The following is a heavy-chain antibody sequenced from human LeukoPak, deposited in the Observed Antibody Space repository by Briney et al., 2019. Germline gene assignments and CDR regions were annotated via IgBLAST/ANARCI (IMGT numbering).Heavy chain of an antibody. D-gene: IGHD2-15*01. V-gene: IGHV5-51*01. CDR3: ARRIKVCSGGSCYDY. J-gene: IGHJ4*02. Sequence: GESLKISCKGSGYNFTSYWIGWVRQMPGKGLEWMGIIYLGDSDTRYSPSFQGQVTISADKSISTAYLQWSSLKASDTAMYYCARRIKVCSGGSCYDYWGQGTLVTVSS. CDR1: GYNFTSYW. CDR2: IYLGDSDT.